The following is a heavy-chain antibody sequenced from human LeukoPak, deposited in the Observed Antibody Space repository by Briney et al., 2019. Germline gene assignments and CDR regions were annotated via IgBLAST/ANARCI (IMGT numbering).Heavy chain of an antibody. CDR2: IYTSGST. CDR3: AIAVAGYDY. Sequence: SETLSLTCTASGGSISSYYWSWIRQPAGKGLEWIGRIYTSGSTNYKPSLKSRATISVDTPHYQFSLKLSSVTAADTAVYYCAIAVAGYDYWGQGTLVTVSS. J-gene: IGHJ4*02. V-gene: IGHV4-4*07. CDR1: GGSISSYY. D-gene: IGHD6-19*01.